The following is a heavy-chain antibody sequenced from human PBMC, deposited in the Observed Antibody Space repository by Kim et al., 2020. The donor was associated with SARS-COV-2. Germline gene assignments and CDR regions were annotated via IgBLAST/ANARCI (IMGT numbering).Heavy chain of an antibody. J-gene: IGHJ5*02. CDR3: ARVELYRPFDP. D-gene: IGHD1-1*01. CDR2: T. V-gene: IGHV1-3*01. Sequence: TKYSQKAQGRVTITRDTAASTAYMELSSLRSEDTAVYYCARVELYRPFDPWGQGTLVTVSS.